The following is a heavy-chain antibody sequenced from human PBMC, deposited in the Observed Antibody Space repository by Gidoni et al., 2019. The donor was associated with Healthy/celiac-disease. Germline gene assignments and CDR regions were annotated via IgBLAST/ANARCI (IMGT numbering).Heavy chain of an antibody. CDR2: IYSGGST. D-gene: IGHD4-4*01. CDR1: GFTVSSNY. V-gene: IGHV3-53*01. CDR3: AREANDYSNYVGY. Sequence: EVQLVESGGGLIQPGGSLRLSCAASGFTVSSNYITWVRQAPGKGLEWVSVIYSGGSTYHADSVKGRFTISRDNSKNTLYLQMNSLRAEDTAVYYCAREANDYSNYVGYWGQGTLVTVSS. J-gene: IGHJ4*02.